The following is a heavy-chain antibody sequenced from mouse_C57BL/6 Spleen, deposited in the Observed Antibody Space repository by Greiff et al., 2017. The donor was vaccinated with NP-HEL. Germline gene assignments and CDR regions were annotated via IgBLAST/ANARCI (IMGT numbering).Heavy chain of an antibody. J-gene: IGHJ3*01. CDR2: IDPGTGGT. CDR1: GYTFTDYE. V-gene: IGHV1-15*01. Sequence: VKLQQSGAELVRPGASVTLSCKASGYTFTDYEMHWVKQTPVHGLEWIGAIDPGTGGTAYNQKFKGKAILTADKSSSTAYMELRSLTSEDSAVYDCTRSCDGNSLWFADWGQGTLVTVSA. CDR3: TRSCDGNSLWFAD. D-gene: IGHD1-1*01.